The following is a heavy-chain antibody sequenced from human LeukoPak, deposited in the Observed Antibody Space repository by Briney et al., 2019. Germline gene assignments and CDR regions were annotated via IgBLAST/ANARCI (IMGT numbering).Heavy chain of an antibody. CDR1: GGSFSDHY. J-gene: IGHJ4*02. D-gene: IGHD5-18*01. V-gene: IGHV4-34*01. CDR3: ARKASHYSYGLRAIDY. CDR2: INHSGTT. Sequence: PSETLSPTCAVYGGSFSDHYWNWIRQPSGKGLEWIGEINHSGTTNYNASLKSRVTISVDTSKNHFSLKLNSMTAADTAVYYCARKASHYSYGLRAIDYWGRGNLVTVSS.